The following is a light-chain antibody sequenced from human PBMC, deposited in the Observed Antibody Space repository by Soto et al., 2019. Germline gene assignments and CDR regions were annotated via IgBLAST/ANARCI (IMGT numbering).Light chain of an antibody. CDR2: GAS. CDR1: QSVSSSY. J-gene: IGKJ2*01. CDR3: QQYGRSPPFT. Sequence: EIVLTQSPGTLSLSPGERATLSCRASQSVSSSYIAWYQQKPGQAPMLLIYGASSRATGIPDRFSGSGSGTDFTLTISRLEREDFAVYFCQQYGRSPPFTFGQGTKVEIK. V-gene: IGKV3-20*01.